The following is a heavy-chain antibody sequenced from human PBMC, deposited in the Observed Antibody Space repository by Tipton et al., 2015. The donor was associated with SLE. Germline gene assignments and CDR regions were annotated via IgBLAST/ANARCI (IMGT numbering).Heavy chain of an antibody. CDR2: IIPILGIA. CDR3: AREGQQLVQGSFQH. Sequence: QLVQSGAEVKKPGSSVKVSCKASGGTFSSYTISWVRQAPGQGLEWMGRIIPILGIANYAQKFQGRVTITADKSTSTAYMELNSLRAEDTAVYYCAREGQQLVQGSFQHWGQGTLVTVSS. D-gene: IGHD6-13*01. CDR1: GGTFSSYT. V-gene: IGHV1-69*09. J-gene: IGHJ1*01.